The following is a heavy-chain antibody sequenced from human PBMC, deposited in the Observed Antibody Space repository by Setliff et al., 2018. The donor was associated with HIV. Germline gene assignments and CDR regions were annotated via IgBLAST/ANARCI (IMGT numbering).Heavy chain of an antibody. CDR1: GFTSGFNFSYYW. V-gene: IGHV3-21*01. CDR2: ISSSSSYI. D-gene: IGHD4-17*01. Sequence: GASLKISCAASGFTSGFNFSYYWMAWVRQAPGQGREWVSSISSSSSYIYYADSVKGRFTISRDNAKNSLFLQMNSLRAEDTAVYYCARDPTARGDAFDIWGQGTMVTVSS. J-gene: IGHJ3*02. CDR3: ARDPTARGDAFDI.